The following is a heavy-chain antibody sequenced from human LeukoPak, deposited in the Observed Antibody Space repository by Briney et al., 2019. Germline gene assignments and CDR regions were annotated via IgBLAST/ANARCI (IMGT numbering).Heavy chain of an antibody. Sequence: ASVKVSCKASGYTFTSYYMHWVRQAPGQGLEWMGWINTNTGSPRYAQDFTGRFVFSLDTSLSTTYLQISSLKSEDTAIYYCARTRAPYYYGAGSPDFWGQGTLVTVSS. CDR1: GYTFTSYY. CDR3: ARTRAPYYYGAGSPDF. D-gene: IGHD3-10*01. J-gene: IGHJ4*02. V-gene: IGHV7-4-1*02. CDR2: INTNTGSP.